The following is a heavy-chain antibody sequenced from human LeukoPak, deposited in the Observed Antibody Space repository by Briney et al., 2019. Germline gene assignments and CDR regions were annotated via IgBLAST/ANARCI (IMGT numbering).Heavy chain of an antibody. Sequence: TSETLSLTCTVSGGSISSSSYYWGWIRQPPGKGLEWIGSIYYSGSTYYNPSLKSRVTISVDTSKNQFSLNLSSVTAADTAVYYCARGLGTKGAFDIWGQGTIVTVSS. CDR2: IYYSGST. V-gene: IGHV4-39*07. J-gene: IGHJ3*02. CDR1: GGSISSSSYY. D-gene: IGHD6-13*01. CDR3: ARGLGTKGAFDI.